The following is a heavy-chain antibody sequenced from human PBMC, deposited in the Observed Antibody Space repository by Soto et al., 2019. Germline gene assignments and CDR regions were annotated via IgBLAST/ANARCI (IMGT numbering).Heavy chain of an antibody. D-gene: IGHD4-4*01. Sequence: QVQLVESGGGLVKPGGSLRLSCAASGFIFTDYYMGWVRQVPGKGLEWLSYISRSGITRDYADSVKGRFTISRDNPEKTLYLQLHSLRAGDTAIYYCVRHKDYINSMRWMDVWGQGTAVTVSS. V-gene: IGHV3-11*01. CDR2: ISRSGITR. J-gene: IGHJ6*02. CDR1: GFIFTDYY. CDR3: VRHKDYINSMRWMDV.